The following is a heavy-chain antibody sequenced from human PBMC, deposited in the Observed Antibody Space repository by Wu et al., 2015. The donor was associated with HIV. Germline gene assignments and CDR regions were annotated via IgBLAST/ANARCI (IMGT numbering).Heavy chain of an antibody. Sequence: QVHLVQSGAEVKKPGASVKVSCKASGYTFTSYDINWVRQATGQGLEWMGWMNPNSGYTGYAQKFQGRVTLTRNTSISTAYMELSSLRSEDTAVYYCAEGRGVLVLTARWWSFHIVGPRDRWSPSLQ. V-gene: IGHV1-8*01. CDR2: MNPNSGYT. CDR3: AEGRGVLVLTARWWSFHI. CDR1: GYTFTSYD. J-gene: IGHJ3*02. D-gene: IGHD2-15*01.